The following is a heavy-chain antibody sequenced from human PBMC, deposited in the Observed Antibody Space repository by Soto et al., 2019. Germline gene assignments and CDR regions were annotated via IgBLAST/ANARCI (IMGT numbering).Heavy chain of an antibody. J-gene: IGHJ4*02. CDR1: GGSFSGYY. Sequence: SETLSLTCAVYGGSFSGYYWSWIRQPPGKGLEWIGVINNSGSTHYNPSLRSRVTISVDTSKNQFSLKLGSVTAADTAVYYCASMGYHYGSGSYPLDYWGQGTLVTVS. CDR3: ASMGYHYGSGSYPLDY. V-gene: IGHV4-34*01. CDR2: INNSGST. D-gene: IGHD3-10*01.